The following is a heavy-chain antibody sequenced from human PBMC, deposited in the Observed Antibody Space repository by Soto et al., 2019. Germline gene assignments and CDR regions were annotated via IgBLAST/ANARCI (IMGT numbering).Heavy chain of an antibody. V-gene: IGHV3-74*01. CDR1: GFTFSSYW. CDR3: AREDIVGSYSYYSYMDV. J-gene: IGHJ6*03. D-gene: IGHD5-12*01. CDR2: INSDGSST. Sequence: PGGSLRLSCAASGFTFSSYWMHWVRQAPGKGLVWVSRINSDGSSTSYADSVKGRFTISRDNAKNTLYLQMNSLRAEDTAVYYCAREDIVGSYSYYSYMDVWGKGSTVPFSS.